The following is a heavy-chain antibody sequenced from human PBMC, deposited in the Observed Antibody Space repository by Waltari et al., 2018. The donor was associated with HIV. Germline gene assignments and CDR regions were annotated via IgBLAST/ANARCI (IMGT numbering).Heavy chain of an antibody. CDR1: GFTLSSWG. V-gene: IGHV3-33*01. Sequence: QVQLVESRGGVVQPGRSLRLPCAASGFTLSSWGSPGGRQAPGKGLEWIAIIWYDGSNKYYGASVKGRFTISRDNSRNTLYLQMNSLRADDTAVYYCARGIPQSNWGHYYYGMDVWGQGTTVTVSS. J-gene: IGHJ6*02. CDR3: ARGIPQSNWGHYYYGMDV. CDR2: IWYDGSNK. D-gene: IGHD7-27*01.